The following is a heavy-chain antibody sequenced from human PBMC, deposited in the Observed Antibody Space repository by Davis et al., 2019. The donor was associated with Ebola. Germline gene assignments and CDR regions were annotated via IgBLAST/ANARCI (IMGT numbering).Heavy chain of an antibody. D-gene: IGHD3-22*01. J-gene: IGHJ6*04. CDR1: AGTFSSYA. CDR2: IIPIFGTA. Sequence: SVKVSCKASAGTFSSYAISWVRQAPGQGLEWMGGIIPIFGTANYAQKFQGRVTITEDESTSTAYMELSSLRSEDTAVYYCASPLDDSSGYYYEYGMDVWGKGTTVTVSS. V-gene: IGHV1-69*13. CDR3: ASPLDDSSGYYYEYGMDV.